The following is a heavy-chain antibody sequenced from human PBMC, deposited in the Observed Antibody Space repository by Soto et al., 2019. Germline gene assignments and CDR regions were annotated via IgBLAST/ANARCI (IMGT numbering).Heavy chain of an antibody. CDR3: ASGAARATFVPNWFDP. V-gene: IGHV3-48*01. Sequence: EVQLVESGGGLVQPGGSLRLSCAASGFTFSSYSMNWVGQAPGKGLEWVSYISSSSSTIYYADSVKGRFTISRDNAKNSLYLQMNSLRAEDTAVYYCASGAARATFVPNWFDPWGQGTLVTVSS. CDR1: GFTFSSYS. J-gene: IGHJ5*02. CDR2: ISSSSSTI. D-gene: IGHD3-10*01.